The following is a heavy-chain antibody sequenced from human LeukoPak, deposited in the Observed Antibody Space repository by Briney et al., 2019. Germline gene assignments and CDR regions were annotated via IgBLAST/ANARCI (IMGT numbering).Heavy chain of an antibody. V-gene: IGHV4-39*07. J-gene: IGHJ5*02. CDR2: IYYSGST. Sequence: SETLSLTCTVSGGSISSSSYYWGWIRQPPGKGLEWIGSIYYSGSTYYNPSLKSRVTISVDTSKNQFSLKLSSVTAADTAVYYCARDRVAWFDPWGQGTLVTVSS. CDR3: ARDRVAWFDP. CDR1: GGSISSSSYY.